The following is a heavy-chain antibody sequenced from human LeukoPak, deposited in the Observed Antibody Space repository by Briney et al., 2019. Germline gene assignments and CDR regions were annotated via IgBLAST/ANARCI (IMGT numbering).Heavy chain of an antibody. D-gene: IGHD6-19*01. CDR3: ARGLTVADYAFDI. CDR1: GGSVSSGSYY. V-gene: IGHV4-39*07. J-gene: IGHJ3*02. CDR2: INHSGST. Sequence: PSETLSLTCTVSGGSVSSGSYYWSWIRQPPGKGLEWIGEINHSGSTNYNPPLKSRVTISVDTSKNQFSLKLSSVTAADTAVYYCARGLTVADYAFDIWGQGTMVTVSS.